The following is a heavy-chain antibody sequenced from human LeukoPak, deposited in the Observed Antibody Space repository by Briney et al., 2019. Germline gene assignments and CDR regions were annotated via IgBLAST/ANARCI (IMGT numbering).Heavy chain of an antibody. D-gene: IGHD5-18*01. CDR3: ARHGDRTVDTAMAFDY. Sequence: SETLSLTCTVSGGSISSSSYYWGWIRQPPGKGLEWIGSIYYSGSTYYNPSLKSRVTISVDTSKNQFSLKLSSVTAADTAVYYCARHGDRTVDTAMAFDYWGQGTLVTVSS. J-gene: IGHJ4*02. CDR1: GGSISSSSYY. V-gene: IGHV4-39*01. CDR2: IYYSGST.